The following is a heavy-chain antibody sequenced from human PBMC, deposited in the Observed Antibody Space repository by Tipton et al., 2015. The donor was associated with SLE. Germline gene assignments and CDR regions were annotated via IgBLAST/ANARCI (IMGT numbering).Heavy chain of an antibody. CDR1: GGSISGSNYY. Sequence: TLSLTCTVSGGSISGSNYYWDWIRQPPGKGPEWIGRITNNGNTYYIPSLQSRVTLSIDTSKNEFSLKLSSVTAADTAVYYCVRDPAPGPFDYWGQGTLVAVSS. CDR3: VRDPAPGPFDY. J-gene: IGHJ4*02. CDR2: ITNNGNT. V-gene: IGHV4-39*07.